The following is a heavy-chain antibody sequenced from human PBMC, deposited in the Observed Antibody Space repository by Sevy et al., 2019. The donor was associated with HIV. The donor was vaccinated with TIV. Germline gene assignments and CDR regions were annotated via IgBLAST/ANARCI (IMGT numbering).Heavy chain of an antibody. CDR2: RTSSRSTT. D-gene: IGHD4-17*01. CDR1: GFTFSSYS. Sequence: GGSLRLSCAASGFTFSSYSMNWVRQAPEKGLDWVSYRTSSRSTTYYADSVKGRFTISRDNAKNSMYLQMNSLRAEDTAVYYCARDAYGDYVLDYWGQGALVTVSS. J-gene: IGHJ4*02. CDR3: ARDAYGDYVLDY. V-gene: IGHV3-48*01.